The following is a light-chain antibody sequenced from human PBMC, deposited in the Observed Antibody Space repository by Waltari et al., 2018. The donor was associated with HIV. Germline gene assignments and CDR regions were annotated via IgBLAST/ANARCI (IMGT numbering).Light chain of an antibody. J-gene: IGLJ1*01. CDR1: SLRRYS. Sequence: SSDLTQDPAVSVALGQTLRITCQGASLRRYSANWYQQKPGQAPVVVMYGKDNRPSGIPDRFSGSSSGNTGSLTITGAQAEDEAVYYCDSRDTNDKHHVFGTGTKVTV. CDR3: DSRDTNDKHHV. CDR2: GKD. V-gene: IGLV3-19*01.